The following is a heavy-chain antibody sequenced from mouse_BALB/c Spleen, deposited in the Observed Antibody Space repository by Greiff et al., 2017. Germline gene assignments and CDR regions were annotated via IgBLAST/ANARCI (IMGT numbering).Heavy chain of an antibody. CDR3: AREGSTTATGYAMDY. CDR2: ISSGGSYT. V-gene: IGHV5-9-4*01. D-gene: IGHD1-2*01. CDR1: GFTFSSYA. J-gene: IGHJ4*01. Sequence: EVKVEESGGGLVKPGGSLKLSCAASGFTFSSYAMSWVRQSPEKRLEWVAEISSGGSYTYYPDTVTGRFTISRDNAKNTLYLEMSSLRSEDTAMYYCAREGSTTATGYAMDYWGQGTSVTVSS.